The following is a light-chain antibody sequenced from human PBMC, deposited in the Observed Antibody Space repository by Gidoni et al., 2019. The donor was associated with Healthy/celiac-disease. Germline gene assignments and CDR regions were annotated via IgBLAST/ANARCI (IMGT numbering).Light chain of an antibody. CDR1: VLAKKY. V-gene: IGLV3-27*01. CDR2: KDS. J-gene: IGLJ2*01. CDR3: YSAADNVV. Sequence: SYELTQPSSVSVSPGQTARITCSGDVLAKKYARWFQQKPGQAPVLVIYKDSERPSGIPERFSGSSSGTTVTLTISGAQVEDEADYYCYSAADNVVFSGGTKLTVL.